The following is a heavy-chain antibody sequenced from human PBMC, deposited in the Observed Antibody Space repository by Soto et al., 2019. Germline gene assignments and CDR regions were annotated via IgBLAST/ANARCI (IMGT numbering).Heavy chain of an antibody. J-gene: IGHJ6*02. D-gene: IGHD1-26*01. CDR3: GRSVVGATGEILYNAMDV. V-gene: IGHV1-3*01. Sequence: QVQLVQSGAEVKKPGASVKVSCKASGYTFTGYSIHWVRQAPGQRLEWMGWIDAANGNKKYSRRFQGRVSITSDTSASTAYMEVSGLRSEDTAVYYCGRSVVGATGEILYNAMDVWGQGTTVTVSS. CDR2: IDAANGNK. CDR1: GYTFTGYS.